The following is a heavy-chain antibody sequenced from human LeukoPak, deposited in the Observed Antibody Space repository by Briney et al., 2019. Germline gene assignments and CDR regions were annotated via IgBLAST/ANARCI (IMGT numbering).Heavy chain of an antibody. V-gene: IGHV1-2*02. D-gene: IGHD3-10*01. CDR1: GYTFTGYY. J-gene: IGHJ4*02. Sequence: ASVKVSCKASGYTFTGYYMHWVRQAPGQGLEWMGWINPNSGGTNYAQKFQGRVTMTRDTSISTAYMELSRLRSDDTAVYYCATVGSGSYRYFDYWGQGTLVTVSS. CDR2: INPNSGGT. CDR3: ATVGSGSYRYFDY.